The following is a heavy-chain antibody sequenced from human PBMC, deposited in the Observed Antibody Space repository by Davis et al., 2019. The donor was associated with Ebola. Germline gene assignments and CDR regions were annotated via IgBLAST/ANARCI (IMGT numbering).Heavy chain of an antibody. CDR1: GYTFRRYG. V-gene: IGHV1-18*01. Sequence: ASSVKVSCQASGYTFRRYGISWVRQVPGQGLEWMGWNNSHNGNTNYAQKLQGRVTMTTDTSTSTAYMELRSLRSDDTAVYYCARDQFQDYSRYPQVRFDPWVQGTLVTVS. CDR3: ARDQFQDYSRYPQVRFDP. D-gene: IGHD4-11*01. CDR2: NNSHNGNT. J-gene: IGHJ5*02.